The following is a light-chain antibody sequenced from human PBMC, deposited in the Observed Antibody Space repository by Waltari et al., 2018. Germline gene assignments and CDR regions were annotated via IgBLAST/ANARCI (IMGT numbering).Light chain of an antibody. V-gene: IGLV1-40*01. CDR2: RNN. CDR1: SSAIGAGND. Sequence: QSVLTQPPSVSGAPGQRVTISCTGSSSAIGAGNDAPPYQQLPGTAPKLLIYRNNNRPSGFPDRFSASKSGTSASLAITGLQAEDEADYYCKSYDNGLSGYVFGTGTKVTVL. J-gene: IGLJ1*01. CDR3: KSYDNGLSGYV.